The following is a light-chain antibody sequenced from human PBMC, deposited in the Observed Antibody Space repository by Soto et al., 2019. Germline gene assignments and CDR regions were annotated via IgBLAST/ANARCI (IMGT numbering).Light chain of an antibody. J-gene: IGKJ2*01. V-gene: IGKV1-6*01. CDR3: LQEYNRPYT. CDR1: QDISND. CDR2: AAS. Sequence: AIQMTQSPSSLSASVGDRVTITCRASQDISNDLGWYQQRPGKPPKVLIYAASNLQSGVPPRFSGSGSGTDFTLTISSLQPEDFATYYFLQEYNRPYTFGQGTKLEF.